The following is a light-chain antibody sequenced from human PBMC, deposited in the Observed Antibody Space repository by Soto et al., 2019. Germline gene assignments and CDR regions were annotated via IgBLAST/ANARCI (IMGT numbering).Light chain of an antibody. CDR1: QNVSSHY. J-gene: IGKJ1*01. CDR2: DAS. Sequence: EIVLTQSPGTLSLSPGERATLSCRASQNVSSHYLAWYQQKPGQAARLLIYDASSRATGTPEWFSGSGSATEFTLPISRLEHEDFAVYYCQQYGSSPPWAFGQGTKVEIK. CDR3: QQYGSSPPWA. V-gene: IGKV3-20*01.